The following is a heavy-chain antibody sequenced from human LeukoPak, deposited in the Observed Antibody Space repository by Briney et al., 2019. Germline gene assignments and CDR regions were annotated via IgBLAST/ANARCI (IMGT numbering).Heavy chain of an antibody. CDR3: AATIKRDYGDTNLDY. CDR2: MYHIGGI. D-gene: IGHD4-17*01. Sequence: SETLSLTYTVPGDSISSYHWSWIRQPPGKGLEWIGYMYHIGGINYNPSLKSRVTISVDTSENQFSLKLTSVTAADTAVYYCAATIKRDYGDTNLDYWGQGTLVTVSS. J-gene: IGHJ4*02. CDR1: GDSISSYH. V-gene: IGHV4-59*12.